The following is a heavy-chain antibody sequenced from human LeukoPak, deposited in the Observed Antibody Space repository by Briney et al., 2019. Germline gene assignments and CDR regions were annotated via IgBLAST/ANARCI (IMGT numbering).Heavy chain of an antibody. Sequence: GGSLRLSCAASGFTFSSYSMNWVRQAPGKGLEWVSSISSSSSYIYYADSVKGRFTISRDNAMNSLYLQMNSLRAEDTAVYYCASEGYGGNAARWFDPWGQGTLVTVSS. CDR1: GFTFSSYS. V-gene: IGHV3-21*01. J-gene: IGHJ5*02. D-gene: IGHD4-23*01. CDR2: ISSSSSYI. CDR3: ASEGYGGNAARWFDP.